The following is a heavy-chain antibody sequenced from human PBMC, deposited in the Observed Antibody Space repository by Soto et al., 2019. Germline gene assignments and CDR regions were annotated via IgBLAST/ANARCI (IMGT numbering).Heavy chain of an antibody. D-gene: IGHD3-10*01. V-gene: IGHV3-11*05. CDR3: ARDHYGPGWFDP. J-gene: IGHJ5*02. CDR1: GFTFSDYY. Sequence: GGPLRLSCAASGFTFSDYYMSWLRRAPGKGLEWVSYISSSSSYTNYADSVKGRFTISRDNAKNSLYLQMHSLRAEDTAVYYCARDHYGPGWFDPWGQGTLVTVSS. CDR2: ISSSSSYT.